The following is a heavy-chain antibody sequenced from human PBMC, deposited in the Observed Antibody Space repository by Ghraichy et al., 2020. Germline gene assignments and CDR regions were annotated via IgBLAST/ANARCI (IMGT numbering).Heavy chain of an antibody. D-gene: IGHD3-16*02. V-gene: IGHV3-23*01. CDR2: ISGSGGST. CDR3: AKVYDYIWGSYRYGRWFDP. Sequence: LSLTCAASGFTFSSYAMSWVRQAPGKGLEWVSAISGSGGSTYYADSVKGRFTISRDNSKNTLYLQMNSLRAEDTAVYYCAKVYDYIWGSYRYGRWFDPWGQGTLVTVSS. CDR1: GFTFSSYA. J-gene: IGHJ5*02.